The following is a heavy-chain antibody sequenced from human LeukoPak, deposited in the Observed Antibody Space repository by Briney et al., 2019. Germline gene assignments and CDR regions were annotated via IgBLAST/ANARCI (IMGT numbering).Heavy chain of an antibody. Sequence: SVKVSCKASGGTFSSYAISWVRQAPGQGLEWMGGIIPIFGTANYAQKFQGRVTITADESTSTAYMELSSLRSEDTAVYCCARFGDGSDPFYYYYYMDVWGKGTTVTVSS. J-gene: IGHJ6*03. CDR3: ARFGDGSDPFYYYYYMDV. D-gene: IGHD1-26*01. V-gene: IGHV1-69*01. CDR1: GGTFSSYA. CDR2: IIPIFGTA.